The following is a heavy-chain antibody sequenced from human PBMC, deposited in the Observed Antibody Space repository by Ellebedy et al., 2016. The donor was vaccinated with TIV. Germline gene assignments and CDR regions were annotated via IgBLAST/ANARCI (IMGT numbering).Heavy chain of an antibody. CDR2: IYYSGST. CDR1: GGSFSGYY. J-gene: IGHJ5*02. D-gene: IGHD6-13*01. Sequence: SETLSLTCAVYGGSFSGYYWSWIRQPPGKGLEWIGYIYYSGSTNYNPSLKSRVTISVDTSKNQFSLKLSSVTAADTAVYYCARVDRAAAGIRFDPWGQGTLVTVSS. CDR3: ARVDRAAAGIRFDP. V-gene: IGHV4-59*01.